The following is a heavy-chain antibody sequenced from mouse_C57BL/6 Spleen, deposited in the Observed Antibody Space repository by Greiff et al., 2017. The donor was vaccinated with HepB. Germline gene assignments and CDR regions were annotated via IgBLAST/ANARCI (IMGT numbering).Heavy chain of an antibody. J-gene: IGHJ3*01. D-gene: IGHD2-2*01. CDR1: GFTFSDYG. V-gene: IGHV5-17*01. Sequence: DVKLEESGGGLVKPGGSLKLSCAASGFTFSDYGMHWVRQAPEKGLEWVAYISSGSSTIYYADTVKGRFTISRDNAKNTLFLQMTSLRSEDTAMYYCARGSTMVTTGFAYWGQGTLVTVSA. CDR2: ISSGSSTI. CDR3: ARGSTMVTTGFAY.